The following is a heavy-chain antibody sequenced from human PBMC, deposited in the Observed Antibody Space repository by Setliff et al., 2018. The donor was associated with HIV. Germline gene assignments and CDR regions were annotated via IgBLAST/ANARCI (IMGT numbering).Heavy chain of an antibody. V-gene: IGHV4-59*11. CDR1: GGSMGSHY. CDR3: STVATLAYCHDGLCPAFDS. Sequence: SETLSLTCVISGGSMGSHYWSWIRQSPGKGLEWIGNIHYTGISDINPSLKRRATISLDRPKIQFSLKLSSVTAADTAVYFCSTVATLAYCHDGLCPAFDSWGQGALVTVSS. CDR2: IHYTGIS. D-gene: IGHD2-8*01. J-gene: IGHJ4*02.